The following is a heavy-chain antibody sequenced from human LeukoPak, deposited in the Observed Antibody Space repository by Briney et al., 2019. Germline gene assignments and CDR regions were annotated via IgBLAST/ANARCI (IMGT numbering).Heavy chain of an antibody. V-gene: IGHV3-9*03. CDR2: ISWNSGSV. CDR1: GFTFDDYA. D-gene: IGHD3-22*01. CDR3: VKSRGDSGGYYFDY. Sequence: SLRLSCAASGFTFDDYAMHWVRQAPGKGLEWVSGISWNSGSVAYADSVKGRFTISRDNAKNSLYLQMNSLRAEDMALYYCVKSRGDSGGYYFDYWGQGTLVTVSS. J-gene: IGHJ4*02.